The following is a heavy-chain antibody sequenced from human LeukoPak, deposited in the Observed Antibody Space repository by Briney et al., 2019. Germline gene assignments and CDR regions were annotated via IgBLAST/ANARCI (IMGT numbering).Heavy chain of an antibody. J-gene: IGHJ4*02. D-gene: IGHD1-14*01. Sequence: ASVKVSCKASGYTFSGYFMSWVRQAPGQGLEWMGWISVGRGDSKCSQEFQGRVTLTRDTSATTAYLEVSSLRPEDMAVYYCARERGIRDAFDYWGQGTLVTVSS. CDR1: GYTFSGYF. CDR2: ISVGRGDS. CDR3: ARERGIRDAFDY. V-gene: IGHV1-3*03.